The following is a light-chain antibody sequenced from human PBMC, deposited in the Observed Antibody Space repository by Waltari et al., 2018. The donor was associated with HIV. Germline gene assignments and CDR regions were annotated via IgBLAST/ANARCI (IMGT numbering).Light chain of an antibody. CDR1: QSISNSF. CDR2: GAS. V-gene: IGKV3-20*01. CDR3: QEYGDSPT. Sequence: EVVLTQSPGTLSLSPGDRPSLSCRASQSISNSFFAWYQQKPSQAPRLLIYGASTRATGIPERFSGSGSGTDFTLTISRLEAEDFAVYHCQEYGDSPTFGGGTKVEI. J-gene: IGKJ4*01.